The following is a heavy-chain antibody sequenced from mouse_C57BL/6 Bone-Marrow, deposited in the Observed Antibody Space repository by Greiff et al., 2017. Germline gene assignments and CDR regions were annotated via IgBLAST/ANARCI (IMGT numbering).Heavy chain of an antibody. CDR3: ARYYYYGGKYAMDY. Sequence: QVQLQQSGAELVRPGASVKLSCKASGYTFTSYCIRWVKQRTGQGLEWIGEIDPRSGNTYYNEKFKGKATLTADKSSSTAYMELRSLTSEDSAVYSCARYYYYGGKYAMDYWGQGTSVTVSS. V-gene: IGHV1-81*01. D-gene: IGHD1-1*01. CDR1: GYTFTSYC. CDR2: IDPRSGNT. J-gene: IGHJ4*01.